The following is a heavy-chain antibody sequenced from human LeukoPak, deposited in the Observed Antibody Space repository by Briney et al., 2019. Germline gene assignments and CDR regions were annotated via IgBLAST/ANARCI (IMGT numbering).Heavy chain of an antibody. Sequence: ASVKVSCKASGYTFTGYYMHWVRQAPGQGLEGMGWINPNSGGTNYAQKFQGRVTMTRDTSISTAYMELSRLRSDDTAVYYCARGSWNDEFYFDYWGQGTLVTVSS. CDR3: ARGSWNDEFYFDY. CDR1: GYTFTGYY. D-gene: IGHD1-1*01. V-gene: IGHV1-2*02. J-gene: IGHJ4*02. CDR2: INPNSGGT.